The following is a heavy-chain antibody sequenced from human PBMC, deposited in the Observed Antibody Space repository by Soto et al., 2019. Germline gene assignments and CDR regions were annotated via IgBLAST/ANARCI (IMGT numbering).Heavy chain of an antibody. D-gene: IGHD6-13*01. CDR2: ISYDGSHK. V-gene: IGHV3-30*04. Sequence: QVQLVESGGGVVQPGKSLRLSCAASGFTFSSYTMHWVRQAPGKGLEWVTVISYDGSHKYYADSVKGRFTISRDDSKNTLFLQMNSLRAGDTAIYYCAGWEQQVSFDCWGQGTLVTVSS. CDR1: GFTFSSYT. J-gene: IGHJ5*01. CDR3: AGWEQQVSFDC.